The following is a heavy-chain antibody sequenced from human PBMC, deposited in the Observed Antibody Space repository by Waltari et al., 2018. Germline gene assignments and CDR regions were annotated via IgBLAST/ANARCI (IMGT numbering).Heavy chain of an antibody. CDR2: IKQDGSEK. CDR1: GITLSNYW. V-gene: IGHV3-7*04. D-gene: IGHD1-20*01. Sequence: EVQLVESGGGWVQHGGSLRIDCAASGITLSNYWMNWVRQAPGKGLEWVANIKQDGSEKKYVDSVKGRFTISRDNAKNSLYLQMSSLRAEDTALYYCARITRNSPPDYWGQGTLVTVSS. CDR3: ARITRNSPPDY. J-gene: IGHJ4*02.